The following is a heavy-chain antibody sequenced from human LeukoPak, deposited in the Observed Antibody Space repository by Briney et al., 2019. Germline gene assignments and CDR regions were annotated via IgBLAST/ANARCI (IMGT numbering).Heavy chain of an antibody. CDR2: ISAYNGNT. CDR3: ARNTNYFGSGNSFDY. D-gene: IGHD3-10*01. J-gene: IGHJ4*02. V-gene: IGHV1-18*01. Sequence: GASVKVSCKASGYTFTSYGISWVRQAPGQGLEWMGWISAYNGNTNYAQKLQGRVTMTTDTSTSTAYMELRSLRSDDTAVYYCARNTNYFGSGNSFDYWGQGTLVTVSS. CDR1: GYTFTSYG.